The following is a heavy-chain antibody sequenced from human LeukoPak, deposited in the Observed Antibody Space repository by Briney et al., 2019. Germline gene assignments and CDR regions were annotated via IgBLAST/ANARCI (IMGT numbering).Heavy chain of an antibody. Sequence: SETLSLTCTVSGGPISSSSYYWGWIRQPPGKGLEWIGYIYYSGSTTYNPSLKSRVTISVATSKNQFSLKLSSVTAADTAVYYCARAHGGVYDYWGQGTLVTVSS. J-gene: IGHJ4*02. CDR1: GGPISSSSYY. V-gene: IGHV4-61*05. CDR2: IYYSGST. D-gene: IGHD5/OR15-5a*01. CDR3: ARAHGGVYDY.